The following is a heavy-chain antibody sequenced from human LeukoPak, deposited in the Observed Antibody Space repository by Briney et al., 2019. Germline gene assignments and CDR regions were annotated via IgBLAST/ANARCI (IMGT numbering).Heavy chain of an antibody. J-gene: IGHJ4*02. D-gene: IGHD6-19*01. V-gene: IGHV4-59*01. CDR3: ARGRLGRSPYF. Sequence: SETLSLTCTVSGGSISSYYWSWIRQPPGKGLEWIGYIYYSGGTDYNPSLKSRVTISVETSKNQFSLNLSSVTAADTAVYYCARGRLGRSPYFWGQGTLVTVSS. CDR2: IYYSGGT. CDR1: GGSISSYY.